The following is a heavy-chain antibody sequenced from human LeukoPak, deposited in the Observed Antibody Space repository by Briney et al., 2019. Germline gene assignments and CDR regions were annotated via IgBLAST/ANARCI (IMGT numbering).Heavy chain of an antibody. CDR1: GFTFSSYE. V-gene: IGHV3-48*03. J-gene: IGHJ4*02. D-gene: IGHD3-9*01. CDR3: ARDPLNFDWLSYFDY. CDR2: ISSSGSTI. Sequence: QPGGSLRLSCAASGFTFSSYEMNWVRQAPGKGLEWVSYISSSGSTIYYADSVKGRFTISRDNAKNSLYLQMNSLRAEDTAVYYCARDPLNFDWLSYFDYWGQGTLVTVSS.